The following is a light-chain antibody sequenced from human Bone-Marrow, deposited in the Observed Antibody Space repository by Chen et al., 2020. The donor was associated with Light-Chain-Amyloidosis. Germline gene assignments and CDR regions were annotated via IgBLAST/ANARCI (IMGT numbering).Light chain of an antibody. CDR2: EDD. CDR1: SGSIATNY. V-gene: IGLV6-57*01. J-gene: IGLJ3*02. CDR3: KAYPGSSQWV. Sequence: NFMLTQPHSVSESPGKPVIISCTRSSGSIATNYVQWYQQRPGSSPATVIYEDDQRPSGVPDRFCDSIDRSSNPASLTISGLKTEDEADYYCKAYPGSSQWVFGGGTKLTFL.